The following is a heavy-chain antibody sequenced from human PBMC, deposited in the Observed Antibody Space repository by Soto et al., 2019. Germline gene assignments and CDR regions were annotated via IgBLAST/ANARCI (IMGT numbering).Heavy chain of an antibody. CDR2: ISAYNGNT. Sequence: ASVKVSCKASGYTYTSCCISWVRQDHGQGLEWMGWISAYNGNTNYAQKLQGRVTMTTDTSTSTAYMELRSLRSDDTAVYYCARDTVLGYCSGGSCYDDAFDIWGQGTMVTVSS. D-gene: IGHD2-15*01. V-gene: IGHV1-18*01. CDR1: GYTYTSCC. J-gene: IGHJ3*02. CDR3: ARDTVLGYCSGGSCYDDAFDI.